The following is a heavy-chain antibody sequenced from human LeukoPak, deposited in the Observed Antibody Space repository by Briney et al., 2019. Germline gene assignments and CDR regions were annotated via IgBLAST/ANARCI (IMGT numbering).Heavy chain of an antibody. CDR1: GGSISSYY. Sequence: PSETLSLTCTVAGGSISSYYWSWIRQPAGKGLEWIGRIYTSGSTNYNPSLKSRVTMSVDTSKTQFSLKLSSVTAADTAVYYCASGEAAGFDYWGQGTLVTVSS. J-gene: IGHJ4*02. D-gene: IGHD6-13*01. CDR3: ASGEAAGFDY. V-gene: IGHV4-4*07. CDR2: IYTSGST.